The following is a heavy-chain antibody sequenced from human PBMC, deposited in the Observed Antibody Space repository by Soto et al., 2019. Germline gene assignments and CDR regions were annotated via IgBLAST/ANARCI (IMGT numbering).Heavy chain of an antibody. D-gene: IGHD6-6*01. Sequence: SETLSLTCSVSGGSISGYYWSWIRQAPGKGLEWIGYVYDTGSTSYNPSLQSRVTISVDTSKKQFSLSLRLVTAADTAVYFCARSIAVPSSHIDHWGQGTRVTVS. CDR3: ARSIAVPSSHIDH. V-gene: IGHV4-59*01. J-gene: IGHJ4*02. CDR2: VYDTGST. CDR1: GGSISGYY.